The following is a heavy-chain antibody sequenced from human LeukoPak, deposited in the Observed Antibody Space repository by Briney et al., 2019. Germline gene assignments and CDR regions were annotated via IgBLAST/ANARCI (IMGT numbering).Heavy chain of an antibody. V-gene: IGHV3-21*01. J-gene: IGHJ4*02. Sequence: GGSLRLSCAASGFTFSSYNMNWVRQAPGKGLEWVSSISSTSSYINYADSVKGRFTISRDKAKNSLYLQMNSLRAEDTAVYYCARGSQYNILTGFIVGAMDDFDYWGQGTLVTVSS. D-gene: IGHD3-9*01. CDR2: ISSTSSYI. CDR3: ARGSQYNILTGFIVGAMDDFDY. CDR1: GFTFSSYN.